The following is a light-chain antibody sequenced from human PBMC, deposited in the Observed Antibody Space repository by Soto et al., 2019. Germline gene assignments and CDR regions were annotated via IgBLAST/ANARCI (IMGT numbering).Light chain of an antibody. V-gene: IGKV3-20*01. J-gene: IGKJ3*01. CDR1: QSVSSSY. CDR2: GAS. CDR3: QQLRA. Sequence: EIVLTQSPGTLSLSPGERATLSCRASQSVSSSYLAWYQQKPGQAPRLLIYGASSRATGIPDRFSGSGSGTYFTLTISRLEPEDSAVYYCQQLRAFGPGTKVDIK.